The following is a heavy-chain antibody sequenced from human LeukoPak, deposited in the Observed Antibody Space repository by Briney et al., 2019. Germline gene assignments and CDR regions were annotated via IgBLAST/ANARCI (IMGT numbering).Heavy chain of an antibody. D-gene: IGHD3-22*01. CDR2: IHSSGAT. V-gene: IGHV3-53*01. CDR1: GFTGSNNY. Sequence: GGSLRLSCAASGFTGSNNYVSWVRQAPGMGLEWVSAIHSSGATCYADSVKGRFTISRDNAKNSLYLQMNSLRAEDTAVYYCARVGYYDSSAAPDYWGQGTLVTVSS. CDR3: ARVGYYDSSAAPDY. J-gene: IGHJ4*02.